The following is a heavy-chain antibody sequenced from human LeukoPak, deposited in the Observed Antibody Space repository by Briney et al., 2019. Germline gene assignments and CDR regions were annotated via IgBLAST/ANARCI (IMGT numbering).Heavy chain of an antibody. CDR2: ISGSGGST. Sequence: GGSLRLSCAASGFTLRSYAMSWVRQAPGKGLEWVSAISGSGGSTYYADSVKGRFTISRDNSKNTLYLQMNSLRAEDTAVYYRAKDLTVVTPEIPQYNWFDPWGQGTLVTVSS. D-gene: IGHD2-15*01. CDR1: GFTLRSYA. CDR3: AKDLTVVTPEIPQYNWFDP. V-gene: IGHV3-23*01. J-gene: IGHJ5*02.